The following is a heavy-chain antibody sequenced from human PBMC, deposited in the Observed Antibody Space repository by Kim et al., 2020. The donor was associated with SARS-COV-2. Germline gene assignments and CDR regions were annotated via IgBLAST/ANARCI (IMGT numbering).Heavy chain of an antibody. CDR1: GGSISSSSYY. CDR2: IYYSGST. Sequence: SETLSLTCTVSGGSISSSSYYWGWIRQPPGKGLEWIGSIYYSGSTYYNPSLKSRVTISVDTSKNQFSLKLSSVTAADTAVYYCARDASAWQQLENYFDYWGQGTLVTVSS. D-gene: IGHD6-13*01. V-gene: IGHV4-39*07. CDR3: ARDASAWQQLENYFDY. J-gene: IGHJ4*02.